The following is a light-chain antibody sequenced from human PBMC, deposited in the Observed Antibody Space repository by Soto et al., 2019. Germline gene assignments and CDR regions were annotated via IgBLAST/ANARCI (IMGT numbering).Light chain of an antibody. CDR3: QQYNNWHPMYT. CDR1: QSVSSS. CDR2: GAS. J-gene: IGKJ2*01. Sequence: EIVMTQSPATLSVSPGERATLSCRASQSVSSSLAWYQQKPGQAPRLLIYGASTRATGIPARFSGSGSGTAVTLTISSLQSEDFAVYYCQQYNNWHPMYTFGQGTKLEIK. V-gene: IGKV3-15*01.